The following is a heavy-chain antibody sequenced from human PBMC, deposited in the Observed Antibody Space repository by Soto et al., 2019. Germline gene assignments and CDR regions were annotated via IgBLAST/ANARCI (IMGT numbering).Heavy chain of an antibody. J-gene: IGHJ6*02. Sequence: GALRLSCAASGFTFSSYGMHWVRQAPGKGLEWVAVIWYDGSNKYYADSVKGRFTISRDNSKNTLYLQMNSLRAEDTAVYYCARDFSGRYCSSTSCYRWDYYYYGMDVWGQGTTVTVSS. CDR3: ARDFSGRYCSSTSCYRWDYYYYGMDV. D-gene: IGHD2-2*02. V-gene: IGHV3-33*01. CDR1: GFTFSSYG. CDR2: IWYDGSNK.